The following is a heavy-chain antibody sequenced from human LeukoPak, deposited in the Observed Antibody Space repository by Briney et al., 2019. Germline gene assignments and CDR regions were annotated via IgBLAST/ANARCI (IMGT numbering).Heavy chain of an antibody. CDR1: GFTFSSYW. CDR3: ARSNYDSTTFYYHLDL. J-gene: IGHJ5*02. D-gene: IGHD2/OR15-2a*01. CDR2: VYVHVQGT. Sequence: GGALRLSCAASGFTFSSYWMHWGREAPGKGAGWGSRVYVHVQGTSYAASVKGRFTISRDNAKNTLSLQMNSLSAEDTAVYYCARSNYDSTTFYYHLDLWGQGTLVTVSS. V-gene: IGHV3-74*01.